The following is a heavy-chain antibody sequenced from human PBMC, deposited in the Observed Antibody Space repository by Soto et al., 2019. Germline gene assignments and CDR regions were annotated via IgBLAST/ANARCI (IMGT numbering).Heavy chain of an antibody. V-gene: IGHV2-26*01. D-gene: IGHD2-15*01. CDR1: GFSLTSVRIG. Sequence: QVTLKESGPVLVKPTETLTLTCTVSGFSLTSVRIGVAWIRQPPGKALEWLAHIFSNDEKSYTTSLKNRLTISEDTAKSQVVLTVANMDPIDTATYYCAQILTLHLRFDPWGQGTLVTVSS. CDR2: IFSNDEK. J-gene: IGHJ5*02. CDR3: AQILTLHLRFDP.